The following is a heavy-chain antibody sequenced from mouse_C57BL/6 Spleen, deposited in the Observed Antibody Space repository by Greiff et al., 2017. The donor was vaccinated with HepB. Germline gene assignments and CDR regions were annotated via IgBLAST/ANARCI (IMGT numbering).Heavy chain of an antibody. CDR1: GYSFTDYN. D-gene: IGHD1-1*01. Sequence: QLLESGPELVKPGGSVKISCKASGYSFTDYNMNWVKQSKGKSLEWMGVINPNYGTTSYNQKFKGKATLTVDQSTSTAYMQLNSLTSEDSAVYYCARDDGSRGFDYWGQGTTLTVSS. V-gene: IGHV1-39*01. CDR3: ARDDGSRGFDY. J-gene: IGHJ2*01. CDR2: INPNYGTT.